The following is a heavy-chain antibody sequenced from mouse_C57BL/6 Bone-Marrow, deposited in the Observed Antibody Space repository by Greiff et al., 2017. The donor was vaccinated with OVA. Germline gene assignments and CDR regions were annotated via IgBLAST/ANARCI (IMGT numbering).Heavy chain of an antibody. CDR2: IHPNSGRT. Sequence: VQLQQPGAELVKPGASVKLSCKASGYTFTSYWMHWVKQRPGQGLEWIGMIHPNSGRTNYNEKFKSKATLTVDKSSSTAYMQLSSLTSEDSAVYYCASEGYSNICWGQGTTLTVSS. J-gene: IGHJ2*01. V-gene: IGHV1-64*01. D-gene: IGHD2-5*01. CDR1: GYTFTSYW. CDR3: ASEGYSNIC.